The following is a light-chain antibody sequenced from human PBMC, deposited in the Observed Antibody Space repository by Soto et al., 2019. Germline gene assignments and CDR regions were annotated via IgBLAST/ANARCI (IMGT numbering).Light chain of an antibody. Sequence: AIQLTQSPSSLSASVGDRVTITCRASQGISSALAWYQQKPGKAPKLLIYDASSLESGVPSRFSGSGSGTDFTLSISSLQPEDFATYSCQQFMTFGPGTKVDIK. J-gene: IGKJ3*01. CDR1: QGISSA. CDR2: DAS. V-gene: IGKV1-13*02. CDR3: QQFMT.